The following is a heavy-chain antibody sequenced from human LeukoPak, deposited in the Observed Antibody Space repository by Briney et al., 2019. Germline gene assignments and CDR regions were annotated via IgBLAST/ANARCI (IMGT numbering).Heavy chain of an antibody. CDR3: IAHFPYFYGFDV. CDR2: IKSEGEGATT. CDR1: GFTIGTAW. V-gene: IGHV3-15*01. D-gene: IGHD3-3*02. Sequence: GGSLRLSCASSGFTIGTAWMSWVRQAPGKGLGWLGHIKSEGEGATTDYAAPAKGRFAISRDDSKNMIYLQMSSLKMDDTAIYYCIAHFPYFYGFDVWGKGTTVTVSS. J-gene: IGHJ6*04.